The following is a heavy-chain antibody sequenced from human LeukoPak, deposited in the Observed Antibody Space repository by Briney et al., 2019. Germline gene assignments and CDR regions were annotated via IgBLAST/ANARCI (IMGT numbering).Heavy chain of an antibody. CDR3: VSDPITMIRGVVIEGFDP. CDR2: FDPEEGET. V-gene: IGHV1-24*01. Sequence: ASVKVSCKVSRYTLTEISMHWVRQAPGKGLEWMGGFDPEEGETIYAQKFQGRVTMTEDTSTDTAYMELSSLRSEDTAVFYCVSDPITMIRGVVIEGFDPWGQGTLVTVSS. CDR1: RYTLTEIS. J-gene: IGHJ5*02. D-gene: IGHD3-10*01.